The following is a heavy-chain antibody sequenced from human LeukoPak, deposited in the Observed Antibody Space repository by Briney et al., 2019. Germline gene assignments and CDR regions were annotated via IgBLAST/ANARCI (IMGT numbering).Heavy chain of an antibody. Sequence: GGSLRLSCAVSGFTFSTEWMTWVRQATGKGLEWVANIKPDGSDKYYVDSVKGRFTISRDNAKNSLYLQMNTLRAEDTAVYYCARGISLWNGDSWGQGTLVSVSS. V-gene: IGHV3-7*01. D-gene: IGHD1-1*01. CDR3: ARGISLWNGDS. J-gene: IGHJ4*02. CDR1: GFTFSTEW. CDR2: IKPDGSDK.